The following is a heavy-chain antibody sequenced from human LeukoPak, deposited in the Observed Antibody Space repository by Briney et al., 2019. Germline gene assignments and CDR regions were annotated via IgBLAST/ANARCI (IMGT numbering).Heavy chain of an antibody. CDR1: GYTFTNYG. CDR3: ARDSSGFPRDASDY. Sequence: AXXKVSCKASGYTFTNYGINWVRQAPGQGLEWMGWISAYNGHTNYAQNLQGRVTMTTDTSTSTAYMELRSLRSDDTAVYFCARDSSGFPRDASDYWGQGTLVTVSS. D-gene: IGHD3-22*01. CDR2: ISAYNGHT. J-gene: IGHJ4*02. V-gene: IGHV1-18*01.